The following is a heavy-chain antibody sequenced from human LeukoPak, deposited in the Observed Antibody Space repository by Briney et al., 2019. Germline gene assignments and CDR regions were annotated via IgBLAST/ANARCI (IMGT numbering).Heavy chain of an antibody. CDR3: ARGHLGELSLYDY. CDR1: GGSISSYY. D-gene: IGHD3-16*02. J-gene: IGHJ4*02. Sequence: SETLSLTCTVSGGSISSYYWSWIRQPPGKGLEWIGYIYYSGSTNYNPSLKSRVTISVDTSKNQFSLKLSSVTAADTAVYYCARGHLGELSLYDYWGQGTLVTVSS. CDR2: IYYSGST. V-gene: IGHV4-59*01.